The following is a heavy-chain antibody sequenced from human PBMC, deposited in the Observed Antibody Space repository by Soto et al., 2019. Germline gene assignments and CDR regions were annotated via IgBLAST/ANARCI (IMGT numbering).Heavy chain of an antibody. CDR3: AREFRAGWSNYYYGMDV. V-gene: IGHV3-7*03. CDR1: GFTFSSYW. J-gene: IGHJ6*02. D-gene: IGHD2-15*01. CDR2: IKQDGSEK. Sequence: GGSLRLSCAASGFTFSSYWMSWVRQAPGKGLEWVANIKQDGSEKYYVDSVKGRFTISRDNAKNSLYLQMNSLRAEDTAAYYCAREFRAGWSNYYYGMDVWGQGTTVTVSS.